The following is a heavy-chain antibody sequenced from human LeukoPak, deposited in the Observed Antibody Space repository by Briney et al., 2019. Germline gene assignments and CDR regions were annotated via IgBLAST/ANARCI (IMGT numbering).Heavy chain of an antibody. D-gene: IGHD4-23*01. CDR2: IIPILGIA. J-gene: IGHJ4*02. CDR3: ASTTVVTPGTLDY. CDR1: GGTFSSYT. V-gene: IGHV1-69*02. Sequence: SVKVSCKASGGTFSSYTISWVRQAPGQGLEWMGRIIPILGIANYAQKFQGRVTITADKSTSTAYMELSGLRSEDTAVYYCASTTVVTPGTLDYWGQGTLVTVSS.